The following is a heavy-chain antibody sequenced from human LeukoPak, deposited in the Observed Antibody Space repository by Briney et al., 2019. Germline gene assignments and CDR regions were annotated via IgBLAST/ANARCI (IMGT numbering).Heavy chain of an antibody. J-gene: IGHJ4*02. CDR2: ISAYSGNT. Sequence: ASAKVSCKAFGYTFSSYGISWVRQAPGQGLEWMGWISAYSGNTNYAQKLQGRVTMTADTSTNTAYMELRSLRSDDTAVYYCARGHPGYYDNSGYLPLDYWGQGTLVTASS. D-gene: IGHD3-22*01. CDR1: GYTFSSYG. CDR3: ARGHPGYYDNSGYLPLDY. V-gene: IGHV1-18*01.